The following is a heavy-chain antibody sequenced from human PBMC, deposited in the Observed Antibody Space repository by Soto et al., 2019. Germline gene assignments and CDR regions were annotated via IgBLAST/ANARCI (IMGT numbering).Heavy chain of an antibody. CDR2: ISSSSSYI. Sequence: EVQLVESGGGLVKPGGSLRLFCAASRFTFSSYSMNWVRQAPGKGLEWVSSISSSSSYIYYADSVKGRFTISRDNAKNSLYLQMNSLRAEDTAVYYCASHYGDYYYYGMDVWGQGTTVTVSS. J-gene: IGHJ6*02. CDR1: RFTFSSYS. CDR3: ASHYGDYYYYGMDV. V-gene: IGHV3-21*01. D-gene: IGHD4-17*01.